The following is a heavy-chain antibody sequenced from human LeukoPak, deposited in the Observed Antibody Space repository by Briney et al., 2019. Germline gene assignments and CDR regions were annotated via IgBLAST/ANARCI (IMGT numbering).Heavy chain of an antibody. D-gene: IGHD1-1*01. CDR3: AKDGTTTITFDY. J-gene: IGHJ4*02. CDR1: GFTFSSYA. CDR2: ISGSGGST. Sequence: PGGSLRLPCAASGFTFSSYAMSWVRQAPGKGLEYVSVISGSGGSTHYRDSVKGRFTISRDNSKNTLYLQMNSLRVEDTAVYYCAKDGTTTITFDYWGQGTLVTVSS. V-gene: IGHV3-23*01.